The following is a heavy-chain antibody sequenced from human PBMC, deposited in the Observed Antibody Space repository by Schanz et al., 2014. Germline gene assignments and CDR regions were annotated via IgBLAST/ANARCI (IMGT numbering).Heavy chain of an antibody. CDR2: ISSSSSTI. CDR3: ARGRVLES. CDR1: GFTFSGYS. J-gene: IGHJ5*02. D-gene: IGHD1-1*01. Sequence: EVQLLESGGGLVQPGGSLRLSCAASGFTFSGYSMNWVRQAPGKGLEWVAYISSSSSTIHYADSVKGRFTISRDNFKGALYLQMSSLRAEDTAVYYCARGRVLESWGQGTLVTVSS. V-gene: IGHV3-48*01.